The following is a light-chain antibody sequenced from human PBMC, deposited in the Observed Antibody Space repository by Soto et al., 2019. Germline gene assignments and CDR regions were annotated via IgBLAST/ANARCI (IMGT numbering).Light chain of an antibody. CDR2: WAS. V-gene: IGKV4-1*01. CDR1: QSVLYSSNNKNY. CDR3: QQYYSIPNP. J-gene: IGKJ1*01. Sequence: DRERAQISDAVEAFLDERATINCKPSQSVLYSSNNKNYLAWYQQKPGQPPKLLIYWASTRESGVPDRFSGSGSGTDFTLTISSLQAEDVAVYYCQQYYSIPNPFGQGT.